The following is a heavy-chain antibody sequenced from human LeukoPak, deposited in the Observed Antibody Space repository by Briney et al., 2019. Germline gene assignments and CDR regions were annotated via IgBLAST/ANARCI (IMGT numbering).Heavy chain of an antibody. CDR2: INHSGST. CDR3: ARVRIAAAGTTDCLQR. CDR1: GGSFSGYY. V-gene: IGHV4-34*01. J-gene: IGHJ1*01. D-gene: IGHD6-13*01. Sequence: AETLSLTCAGYGGSFSGYYWSWIRQPPGKGLEWIGEINHSGSTNYNASLENGGTISVDRSKNQFSLKRSSVTAADTAVYYCARVRIAAAGTTDCLQRWGEGPLVTVSS.